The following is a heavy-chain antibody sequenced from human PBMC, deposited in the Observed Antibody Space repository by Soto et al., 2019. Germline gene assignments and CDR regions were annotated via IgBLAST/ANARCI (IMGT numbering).Heavy chain of an antibody. CDR1: GFTFSSYG. Sequence: QVQLVESGGGVVQPGRSLRLSCAASGFTFSSYGMHWVRQAPGKGLEWVAVIWYDGSNKYYADSVKGRFTISRDNSKNTLYLQMNSLRAEDTAVYYCARRSKGTGLGDYWGQGTLVTVSS. J-gene: IGHJ4*02. CDR3: ARRSKGTGLGDY. V-gene: IGHV3-33*01. D-gene: IGHD3-9*01. CDR2: IWYDGSNK.